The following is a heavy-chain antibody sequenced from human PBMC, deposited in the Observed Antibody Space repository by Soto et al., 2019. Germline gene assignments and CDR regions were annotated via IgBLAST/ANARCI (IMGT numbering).Heavy chain of an antibody. CDR3: ARRDGYDAFDN. V-gene: IGHV1-69*01. CDR2: IVPLSGAS. D-gene: IGHD5-12*01. Sequence: QVQLVQSGAEVKKPGSSVKVSCKASRGTFSSYAISWVRQAPGQGLEWMGGIVPLSGASNYARKFQGRVTITADESTSTAYVELSSLRSEDTAVYYCARRDGYDAFDNWGQGTVVTVSS. CDR1: RGTFSSYA. J-gene: IGHJ3*02.